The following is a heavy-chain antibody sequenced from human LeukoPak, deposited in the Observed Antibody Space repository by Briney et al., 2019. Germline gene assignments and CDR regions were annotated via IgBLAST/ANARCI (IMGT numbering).Heavy chain of an antibody. Sequence: GGSLRLSCAASGFTFSSYWMSWVRQAPGKGLEWVANIKQDGSEKYYVDSVKGRFTISRDNAKKSLYLQVNSLRAEDTAVYYCARDKGSDEGSKFDYWGQGTLVTVSS. CDR2: IKQDGSEK. CDR1: GFTFSSYW. J-gene: IGHJ4*02. V-gene: IGHV3-7*03. CDR3: ARDKGSDEGSKFDY.